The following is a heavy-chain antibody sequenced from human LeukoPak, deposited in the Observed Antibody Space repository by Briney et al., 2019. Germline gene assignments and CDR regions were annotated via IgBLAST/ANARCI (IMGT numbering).Heavy chain of an antibody. CDR3: ARLSSRVGMLTGDFDY. J-gene: IGHJ4*02. V-gene: IGHV4-61*05. Sequence: SETLSLTCTVSGVSISSSGYYWSWIRQPPGKGLEWIGYIYYSGSTNYNPSLKSRVTISVDTSKNQFSLKLSSVTAADTAVYYCARLSSRVGMLTGDFDYWGQGTLVTVSS. D-gene: IGHD3-9*01. CDR2: IYYSGST. CDR1: GVSISSSGYY.